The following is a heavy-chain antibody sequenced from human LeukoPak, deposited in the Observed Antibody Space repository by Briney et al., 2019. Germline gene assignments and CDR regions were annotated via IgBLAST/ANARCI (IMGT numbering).Heavy chain of an antibody. CDR1: GGTFSSYA. CDR2: IIPILGIA. D-gene: IGHD3-22*01. CDR3: ATNYYDSSGYYVFDY. V-gene: IGHV1-69*04. Sequence: SVKVSCKASGGTFSSYAISWVRQAPGQGLEWMGRIIPILGIAIYAQKFQGRVTMTEDTSTDTAYMELSSLRSEDTAVYYCATNYYDSSGYYVFDYWGQGTLVTVSS. J-gene: IGHJ4*02.